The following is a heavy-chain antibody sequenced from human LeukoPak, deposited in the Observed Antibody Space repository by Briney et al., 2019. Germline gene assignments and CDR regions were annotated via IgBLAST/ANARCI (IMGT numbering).Heavy chain of an antibody. Sequence: SETLSLTCTVSGCSISSYYWSWIRQPAGKGLEWIGRIYTSGSTNYNPSLKSRVTMSVDTSKNQFSLKLSSVTAADTAVYYCAREYYYDSSGYYYWYFDLWGRGTLVTVSS. J-gene: IGHJ2*01. V-gene: IGHV4-4*07. CDR1: GCSISSYY. D-gene: IGHD3-22*01. CDR2: IYTSGST. CDR3: AREYYYDSSGYYYWYFDL.